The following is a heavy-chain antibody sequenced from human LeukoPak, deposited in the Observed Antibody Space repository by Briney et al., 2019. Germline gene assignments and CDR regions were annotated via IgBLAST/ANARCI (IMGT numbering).Heavy chain of an antibody. CDR2: INPSDGST. Sequence: ASVKVSCKASGYTFTTSYLHWVRQAPGQGLEWMGVINPSDGSTSYAQKFQGRVTMTRDTSTSTAYMELSSLRSEDTAVYYCARVAYYYDSSGYPFYYFDYWGQGTLVTVSS. V-gene: IGHV1-46*01. J-gene: IGHJ4*02. CDR3: ARVAYYYDSSGYPFYYFDY. CDR1: GYTFTTSY. D-gene: IGHD3-22*01.